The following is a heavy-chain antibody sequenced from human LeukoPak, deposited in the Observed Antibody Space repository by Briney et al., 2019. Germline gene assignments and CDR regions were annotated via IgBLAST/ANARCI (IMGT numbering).Heavy chain of an antibody. V-gene: IGHV1-2*06. J-gene: IGHJ4*02. CDR2: INPNIGDT. CDR3: ARTDGVDY. CDR1: GYTFTGYY. Sequence: ASVKVSCKSSGYTFTGYYIHWLRQAPGQGLEWMGRINPNIGDTNYSQKFRGRVTMTRDTSISTAYMELSRLRSDDTAVYYCARTDGVDYWGQGTLVTVSS. D-gene: IGHD4-17*01.